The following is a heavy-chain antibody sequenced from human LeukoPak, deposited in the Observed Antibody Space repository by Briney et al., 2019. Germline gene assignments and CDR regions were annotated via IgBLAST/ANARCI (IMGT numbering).Heavy chain of an antibody. CDR1: GYSFTSYW. Sequence: GESLKISCKGSGYSFTSYWIGWVRQMPGKGLEWIGIIYPGDSDTRYSPSFQGQVTISADKSISTAYLQWSSLKASDTAMYYCARHLVSSGYFVNYMDVWGKGTTVTVSS. J-gene: IGHJ6*03. D-gene: IGHD3-22*01. CDR3: ARHLVSSGYFVNYMDV. V-gene: IGHV5-51*01. CDR2: IYPGDSDT.